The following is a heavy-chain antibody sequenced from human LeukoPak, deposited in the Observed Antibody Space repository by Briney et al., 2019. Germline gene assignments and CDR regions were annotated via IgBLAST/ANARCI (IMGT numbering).Heavy chain of an antibody. CDR3: ARIYYDSSGYSPYDY. J-gene: IGHJ4*02. CDR1: GYTLTGLS. CDR2: FDPEDGET. Sequence: APVKVSCKVSGYTLTGLSMHWVRQAPGKGLEWMGGFDPEDGETIYAQKFQGRVTMTEDTSTDTAYMELRSLRSDDTAVYYCARIYYDSSGYSPYDYWGQGTLVTVSS. V-gene: IGHV1-24*01. D-gene: IGHD3-22*01.